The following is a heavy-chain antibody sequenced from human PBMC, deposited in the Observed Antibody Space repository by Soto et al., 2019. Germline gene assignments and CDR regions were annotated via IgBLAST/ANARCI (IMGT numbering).Heavy chain of an antibody. J-gene: IGHJ4*02. CDR3: ARDQSVYSNYVLGFNY. Sequence: SETLSLTCAVSGYSISSGYYWGWIRQPPGKGLEWIGSIYHSGSTYYNPSLKSRVTISVDTSKNQFSLKLSSVTAADTAVYYCARDQSVYSNYVLGFNYWGQGTLVTVS. CDR2: IYHSGST. CDR1: GYSISSGYY. V-gene: IGHV4-38-2*02. D-gene: IGHD4-4*01.